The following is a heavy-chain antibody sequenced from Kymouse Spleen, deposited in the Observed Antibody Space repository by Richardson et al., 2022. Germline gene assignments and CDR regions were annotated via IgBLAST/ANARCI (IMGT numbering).Heavy chain of an antibody. J-gene: IGHJ5*02. V-gene: IGHV3-9*01. D-gene: IGHD3-9*01. CDR2: ISWNSGSI. Sequence: EVQLVESGGGLVQPGRSLRLSCAASGFTFDDYAMHWVRQAPGKGLEWVSGISWNSGSIGYADSVKGRFTISRDNAKNSLYLQMNSLRAEDTALYYCAKDSYDILTGYSLGPWGQGTLVTVSS. CDR1: GFTFDDYA. CDR3: AKDSYDILTGYSLGP.